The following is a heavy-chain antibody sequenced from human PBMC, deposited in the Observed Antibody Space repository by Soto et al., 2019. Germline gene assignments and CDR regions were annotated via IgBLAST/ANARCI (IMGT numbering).Heavy chain of an antibody. D-gene: IGHD2-21*02. J-gene: IGHJ3*01. CDR1: GGSIISGGYY. CDR2: IYYSGCT. Sequence: QVQLQESGPGLVKPSQTLSLTCTVSGGSIISGGYYWSWIRQHPGKGLEWIGYIYYSGCTYYNPPLKRRVTITVDSSKNQFALKLSSVTDADTCVYYCARGGGDCSAFDVWGQGTRVTVSS. CDR3: ARGGGDCSAFDV. V-gene: IGHV4-31*03.